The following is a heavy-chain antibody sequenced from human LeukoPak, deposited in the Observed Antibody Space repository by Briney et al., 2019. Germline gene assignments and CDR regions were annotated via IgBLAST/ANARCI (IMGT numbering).Heavy chain of an antibody. J-gene: IGHJ4*02. D-gene: IGHD1-26*01. CDR2: ITGSTTYI. Sequence: GGSLRLSCAASRFTFSRYWMNWVRQAPGKGLDWVATITGSTTYIYYSESVKGRFIISRDNAKNSLYLQMNSLRVEDTGVYYCVPSATDYWGQGTLVTVSS. CDR1: RFTFSRYW. V-gene: IGHV3-21*01. CDR3: VPSATDY.